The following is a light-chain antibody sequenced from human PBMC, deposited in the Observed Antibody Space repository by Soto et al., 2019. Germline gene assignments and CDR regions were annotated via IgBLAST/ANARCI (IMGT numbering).Light chain of an antibody. CDR3: MQRLEFPHT. CDR2: TVS. CDR1: QSLLDPDDGNVY. J-gene: IGKJ4*01. Sequence: VLMTQTPLSLPVTPGDPASISCRSNQSLLDPDDGNVYLDWYLQKPGRSPQLLVYTVSYRASGVADRFSAIGSDTDFTLKISRVEADDVGVYYCMQRLEFPHTFGGGTKLEIK. V-gene: IGKV2-40*01.